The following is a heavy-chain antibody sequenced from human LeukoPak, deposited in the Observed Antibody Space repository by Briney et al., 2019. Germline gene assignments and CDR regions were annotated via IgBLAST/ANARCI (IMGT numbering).Heavy chain of an antibody. CDR2: ISAYNGNT. Sequence: ASVKVSCKASGYTFTSYGISWVRQAPGQGLEWMGWISAYNGNTNYAQKLQGRVTMTTDTSTSTAYMELRSLRSDDTAVYYCATTRRGDRSGYFYGQGDYWGQGTLVTVSS. D-gene: IGHD3-22*01. CDR3: ATTRRGDRSGYFYGQGDY. CDR1: GYTFTSYG. V-gene: IGHV1-18*01. J-gene: IGHJ4*02.